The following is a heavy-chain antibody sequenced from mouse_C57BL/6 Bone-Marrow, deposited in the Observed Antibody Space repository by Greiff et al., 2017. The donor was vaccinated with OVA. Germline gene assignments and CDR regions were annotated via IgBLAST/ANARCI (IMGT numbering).Heavy chain of an antibody. CDR2: IYPGDGDT. Sequence: VQLQESGAELVKPGASVKISCKASGYAFSSYWMNWVKQRPGKGLEWIGQIYPGDGDTNYHGKFKGKATLTADKSSSTAYMQLSSLTSEDAAVYFCARLDDYDGGGDYWGQGTSVTVSS. CDR1: GYAFSSYW. J-gene: IGHJ4*01. V-gene: IGHV1-80*01. D-gene: IGHD2-4*01. CDR3: ARLDDYDGGGDY.